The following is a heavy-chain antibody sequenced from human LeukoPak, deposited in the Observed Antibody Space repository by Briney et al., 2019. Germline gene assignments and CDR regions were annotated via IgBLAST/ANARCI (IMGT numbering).Heavy chain of an antibody. D-gene: IGHD4-17*01. CDR2: ISNSGTT. CDR3: ARVVRGAVTSNCFDP. V-gene: IGHV4-4*09. CDR1: GGSINDYY. Sequence: SETLSLTCTVSGGSINDYYWTWIRQAPGEGLGWIGYISNSGTTDYNPSLKSRVTMSVDMSNNEFSLRLTSVTAADTAMYYCARVVRGAVTSNCFDPWGQGTLVTVSS. J-gene: IGHJ5*02.